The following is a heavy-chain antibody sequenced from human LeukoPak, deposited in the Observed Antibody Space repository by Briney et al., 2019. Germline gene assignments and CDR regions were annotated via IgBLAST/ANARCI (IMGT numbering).Heavy chain of an antibody. CDR1: GFTLYDYD. D-gene: IGHD6-13*01. Sequence: GGSLRLSCAVSGFTLYDYDMRWARQAPGKGLEWVSGINRNGGSTVYADSVKGRFTISRDNPKNSLYLHMNSLRTRDSAMYHCARGSWVYYMDVWGKGTTVTVSS. CDR2: INRNGGST. V-gene: IGHV3-20*01. CDR3: ARGSWVYYMDV. J-gene: IGHJ6*03.